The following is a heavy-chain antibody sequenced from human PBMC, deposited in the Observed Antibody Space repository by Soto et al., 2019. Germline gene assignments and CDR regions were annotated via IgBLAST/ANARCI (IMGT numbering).Heavy chain of an antibody. CDR3: ARGLGYGSAWYIYYFDS. J-gene: IGHJ4*02. D-gene: IGHD6-19*01. V-gene: IGHV4-34*01. CDR1: GGSFTDYF. Sequence: SETLSLTCAVYGGSFTDYFWGWIRQPPGKGLEWIGEINHSGTTNYNPSLKSRVTISVDTSKNQFSLKMKSVTAADTSVYYCARGLGYGSAWYIYYFDSWGLGTLVTVSS. CDR2: INHSGTT.